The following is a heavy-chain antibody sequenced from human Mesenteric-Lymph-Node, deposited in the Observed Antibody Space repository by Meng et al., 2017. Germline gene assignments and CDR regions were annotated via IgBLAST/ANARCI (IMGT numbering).Heavy chain of an antibody. J-gene: IGHJ5*02. Sequence: WVRHAPGKGLEWVSGITWNGDKTYYADSVKGRFTISRDNSKNTLYLKMNSLRAEDTAVYYCARAYSSGWFTMSVWFDPWGQGTLVTVSS. CDR2: ITWNGDKT. CDR3: ARAYSSGWFTMSVWFDP. V-gene: IGHV3-23*01. D-gene: IGHD6-19*01.